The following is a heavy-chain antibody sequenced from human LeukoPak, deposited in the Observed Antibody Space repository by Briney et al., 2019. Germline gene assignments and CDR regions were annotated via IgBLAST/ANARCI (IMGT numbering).Heavy chain of an antibody. CDR3: SRRGVGSDDY. V-gene: IGHV5-51*01. Sequence: GESLKISCKSSGYTFSSYWIGWVRQMPGKGLEWMGIIHPGDSDARYSPSFQGQVTISADKSTSTVYLQWSSLKASDSAMYYCSRRGVGSDDYWGQGTLLIVSS. CDR2: IHPGDSDA. CDR1: GYTFSSYW. D-gene: IGHD3-10*01. J-gene: IGHJ4*02.